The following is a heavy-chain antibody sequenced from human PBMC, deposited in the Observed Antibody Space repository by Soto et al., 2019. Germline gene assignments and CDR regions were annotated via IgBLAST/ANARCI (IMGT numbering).Heavy chain of an antibody. CDR1: GYTFTGYY. D-gene: IGHD2-2*01. CDR3: ARDRRVACSSTSCYPYYYYGMDV. Sequence: ASVKVSCKASGYTFTGYYMHWVRQAPGQGLEWMGWINPNRGGTNYAQKFQGWVTMTRDTSISTAYMELSRLRSDDTAVYYCARDRRVACSSTSCYPYYYYGMDVWGQGTTVTVSS. V-gene: IGHV1-2*04. CDR2: INPNRGGT. J-gene: IGHJ6*02.